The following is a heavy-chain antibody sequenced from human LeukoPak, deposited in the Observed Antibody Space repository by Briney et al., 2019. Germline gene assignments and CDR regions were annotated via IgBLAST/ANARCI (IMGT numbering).Heavy chain of an antibody. CDR1: GFTFSSYA. J-gene: IGHJ4*02. V-gene: IGHV3-30*04. Sequence: GGSLRLSCAASGFTFSSYAMHWVRQAPGKGLEWVAVISYDGSNKYYADSVKGRFTISRDSAKNSLYRQMNSLRAEDTAVYYCARDGGYYYDSSGYYYGGTDYWGQGTLVTVSS. D-gene: IGHD3-22*01. CDR3: ARDGGYYYDSSGYYYGGTDY. CDR2: ISYDGSNK.